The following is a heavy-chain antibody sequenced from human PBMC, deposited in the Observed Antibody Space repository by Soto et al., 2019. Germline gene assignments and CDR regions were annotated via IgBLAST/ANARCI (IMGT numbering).Heavy chain of an antibody. CDR1: GYTFTSYG. Sequence: QVQLVQSGAEVKKPGASVKVSCKASGYTFTSYGISWVRQAPGQGLEWMGWISAYNGNTNYAQKLRGRVTMTTDTSTSTAYMELRSVRSDDTAVYYCARDQGSVYYNYYYGMGVWGQGTTVTVSS. CDR2: ISAYNGNT. V-gene: IGHV1-18*01. CDR3: ARDQGSVYYNYYYGMGV. D-gene: IGHD3-3*01. J-gene: IGHJ6*02.